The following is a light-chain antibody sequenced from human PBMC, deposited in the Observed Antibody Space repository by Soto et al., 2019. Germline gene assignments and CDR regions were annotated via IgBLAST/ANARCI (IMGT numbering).Light chain of an antibody. V-gene: IGKV2-30*02. CDR1: YSLIHSDGDTY. CDR2: EVY. CDR3: LQGTHWPWT. Sequence: DVVMTQSPLSLPVTLGQPASISCRSSYSLIHSDGDTYLNWFQQRPGQSPRRLIYEVYNRDSGVPDRFSGRGSSIDFTMKISRVEAEDVGIYYCLQGTHWPWTFGQGTEVEIK. J-gene: IGKJ1*01.